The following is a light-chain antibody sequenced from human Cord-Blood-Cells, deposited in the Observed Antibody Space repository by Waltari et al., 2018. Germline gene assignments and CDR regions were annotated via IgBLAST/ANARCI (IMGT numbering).Light chain of an antibody. Sequence: SYELTQPPSVSVSLGQMARITCSGEAVPKKYAYWYQQKQGQFPVLVIYKDSERPSGIPERFSGSSSGTIVTLTISGVQAEDEADYYCLSADSSGVFGGGTKLTVL. J-gene: IGLJ3*02. CDR3: LSADSSGV. CDR1: AVPKKY. V-gene: IGLV3-16*01. CDR2: KDS.